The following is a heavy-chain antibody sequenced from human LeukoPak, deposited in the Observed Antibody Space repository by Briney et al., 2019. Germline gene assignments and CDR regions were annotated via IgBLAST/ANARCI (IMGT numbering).Heavy chain of an antibody. CDR2: INPDTGRT. Sequence: ASVKVSCEASGYTFTGYYMHWVRQAPGQGLEWMGWINPDTGRTNYAQKFQGRVTMTRDTSISTAYMELSRLRSDDTAVYYCARGPYGSSWKYYYYFYMDVGGKGTTVTVSS. D-gene: IGHD6-13*01. CDR1: GYTFTGYY. V-gene: IGHV1-2*02. J-gene: IGHJ6*03. CDR3: ARGPYGSSWKYYYYFYMDV.